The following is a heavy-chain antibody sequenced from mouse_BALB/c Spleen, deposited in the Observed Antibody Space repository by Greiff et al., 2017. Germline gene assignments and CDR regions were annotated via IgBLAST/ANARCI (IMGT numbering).Heavy chain of an antibody. CDR1: GFSLTSYG. CDR2: IWSGGST. J-gene: IGHJ2*01. CDR3: AREQGGNPFDY. V-gene: IGHV2-2*02. Sequence: VQLQESGPGLVQPSQSLSITCTVSGFSLTSYGVHWVRQSPGKGLEWLGVIWSGGSTDYNAAFISRLSISKDNSKSQVFFKMNSLQANDTAIYYCAREQGGNPFDYWGQGTTLTVSS. D-gene: IGHD2-1*01.